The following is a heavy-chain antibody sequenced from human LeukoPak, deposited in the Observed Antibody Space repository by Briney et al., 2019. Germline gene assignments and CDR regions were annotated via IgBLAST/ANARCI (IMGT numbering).Heavy chain of an antibody. CDR1: GYTFSTYT. CDR3: AREIDRDDYNRFFDY. Sequence: ASVKVSCKASGYTFSTYTMHWVRQAPGQRLEWMGWINAGNGNTKYSQKFQGRVTITRDTSASTAYMEMSSLRSEDTAVYYCAREIDRDDYNRFFDYWGQGTLVNVSS. J-gene: IGHJ4*02. V-gene: IGHV1-3*01. CDR2: INAGNGNT. D-gene: IGHD5-24*01.